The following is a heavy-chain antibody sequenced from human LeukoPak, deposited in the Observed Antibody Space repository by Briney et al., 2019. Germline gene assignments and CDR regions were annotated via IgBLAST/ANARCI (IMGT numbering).Heavy chain of an antibody. CDR1: GFTFSSYS. D-gene: IGHD3-22*01. CDR3: ARDPLITYYYDSRGNHADWFDP. J-gene: IGHJ5*02. V-gene: IGHV3-21*01. CDR2: ISSSSSYI. Sequence: GGSLRLSCAASGFTFSSYSMNWVRQAPGKGLEWVSSISSSSSYIYYADSVKGRFTISRDNAKNSLYLQMNSLRAEDTAVYYCARDPLITYYYDSRGNHADWFDPWGQGTLVTVSS.